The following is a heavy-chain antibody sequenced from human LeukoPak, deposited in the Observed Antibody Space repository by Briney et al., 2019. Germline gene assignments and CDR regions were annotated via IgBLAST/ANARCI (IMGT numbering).Heavy chain of an antibody. D-gene: IGHD3-16*01. CDR3: AREKITFGGVILLDY. V-gene: IGHV6-1*01. Sequence: SQTLSLTCAISGDSASSNSAAWNWIRQSPSRGLEWLGRTYYRSKWYNDYAVSVKSRITINPDTSKNQFSLQLNSVTPEDTAVYYCAREKITFGGVILLDYWGQGTLVTVSS. CDR1: GDSASSNSAA. J-gene: IGHJ4*02. CDR2: TYYRSKWYN.